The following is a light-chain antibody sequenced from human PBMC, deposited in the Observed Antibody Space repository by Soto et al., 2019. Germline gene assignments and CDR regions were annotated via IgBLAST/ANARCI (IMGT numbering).Light chain of an antibody. J-gene: IGKJ1*01. V-gene: IGKV3-20*01. CDR1: KSLSTNY. Sequence: EIWWPPSPGTLNLSQGEGATFSSGASKSLSTNYLAVYQQKPGRAPRLLIYVAPSRATDIPDRFSGSGSGTDFTLTISRLEPGDFAVYFCQQYGSSPTFGQGTKVEFK. CDR2: VAP. CDR3: QQYGSSPT.